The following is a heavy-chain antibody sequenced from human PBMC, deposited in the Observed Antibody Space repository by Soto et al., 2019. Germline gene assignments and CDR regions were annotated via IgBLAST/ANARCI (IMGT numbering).Heavy chain of an antibody. CDR2: FDPEDGET. CDR1: GYTLTELS. Sequence: TSVKVSCKVSGYTLTELSMHWERQAPGKGLEWMGGFDPEDGETIYAQKFQGRVTMTEDTSTDTAYMELSSLRSEDTAVYYCATSGGGSYFASFDIWGQGTMVTVSS. CDR3: ATSGGGSYFASFDI. D-gene: IGHD1-26*01. J-gene: IGHJ3*02. V-gene: IGHV1-24*01.